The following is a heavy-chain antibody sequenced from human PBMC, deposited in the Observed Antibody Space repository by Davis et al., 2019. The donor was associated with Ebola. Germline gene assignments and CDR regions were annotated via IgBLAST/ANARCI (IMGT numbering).Heavy chain of an antibody. CDR3: ARGYGPIVVVPAAIHRRPNYNWVDP. CDR1: GYTFTGYY. J-gene: IGHJ5*02. CDR2: INPNSGGT. V-gene: IGHV1-2*04. Sequence: ASVKVSCKASGYTFTGYYLHWVRQAPGQGLEWMGWINPNSGGTNYAQKFQGWVTMTRDTSISTAYMELSRLRSDDTAVYYCARGYGPIVVVPAAIHRRPNYNWVDPWGQGTLVTISS. D-gene: IGHD2-2*02.